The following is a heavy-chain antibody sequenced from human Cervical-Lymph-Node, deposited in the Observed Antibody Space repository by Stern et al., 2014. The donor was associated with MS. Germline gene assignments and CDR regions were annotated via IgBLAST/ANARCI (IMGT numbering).Heavy chain of an antibody. CDR2: IWYDGSNT. J-gene: IGHJ4*02. CDR3: ARDIVATIDYFDY. V-gene: IGHV3-33*01. D-gene: IGHD5-12*01. Sequence: VQLVESGGGVVQPGRSLRLSCAASGFTFSSYGMHWVRQAPGKGLEWVGVIWYDGSNTYYADSVKGRFTISRDNSKNTLYLQMNSLRAEDTAVYYCARDIVATIDYFDYWGQGTLVTVSS. CDR1: GFTFSSYG.